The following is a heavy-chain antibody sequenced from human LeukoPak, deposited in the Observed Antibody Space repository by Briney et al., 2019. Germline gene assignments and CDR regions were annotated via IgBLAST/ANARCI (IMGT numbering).Heavy chain of an antibody. Sequence: PSETLSLTCTVSGGSISSYYWSWIRQPAGKGLEWIGRIDTSGNTNYKPSLKSRVTMSVNTSKNQFSLKLSSVTAADTAVYYCARQPSIAVAGTGVDYWGQGTLVTVSS. D-gene: IGHD6-19*01. CDR1: GGSISSYY. J-gene: IGHJ4*02. V-gene: IGHV4-4*07. CDR3: ARQPSIAVAGTGVDY. CDR2: IDTSGNT.